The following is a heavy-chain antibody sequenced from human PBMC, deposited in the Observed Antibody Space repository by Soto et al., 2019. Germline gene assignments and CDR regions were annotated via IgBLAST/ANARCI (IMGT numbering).Heavy chain of an antibody. J-gene: IGHJ5*02. Sequence: SETLSLTCIVSVGSISSSRYYWGWILQPPGKGLEWIGSIYYSGSIYYNPSLKSRVTIPVDTSKNQFSLKLSSVTAADTAVFYCARHRARNWFDPWGQGTLVTVSS. CDR3: ARHRARNWFDP. CDR2: IYYSGSI. V-gene: IGHV4-39*01. CDR1: VGSISSSRYY. D-gene: IGHD6-6*01.